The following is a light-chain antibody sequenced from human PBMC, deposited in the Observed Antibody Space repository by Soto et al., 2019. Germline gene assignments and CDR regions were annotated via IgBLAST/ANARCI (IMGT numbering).Light chain of an antibody. CDR1: SSDVGSYYL. V-gene: IGLV2-14*02. Sequence: QSALTQPASVSGSPGQSITISCSGTSSDVGSYYLVSWYQEHPGKAPKFMICEGSKRPSGLSNRLSGSRSGNTASLTISGFQAEDESDYYCSSYTSTRTDVFGTGTKLTVL. CDR3: SSYTSTRTDV. CDR2: EGS. J-gene: IGLJ1*01.